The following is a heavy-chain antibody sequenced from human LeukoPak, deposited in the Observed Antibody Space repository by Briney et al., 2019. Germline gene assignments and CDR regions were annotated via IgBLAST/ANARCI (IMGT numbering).Heavy chain of an antibody. D-gene: IGHD6-25*01. CDR2: IYNSGST. J-gene: IGHJ3*02. Sequence: SETLSLTCTVPGGSISSYYWSRIRQPPGKGLECIGYIYNSGSTNYNPSLKSRVSISVDTSKNQFSLKLSSVTAADTAVYYCARSAIDAFDIWGQGTMVTVSS. CDR1: GGSISSYY. CDR3: ARSAIDAFDI. V-gene: IGHV4-59*08.